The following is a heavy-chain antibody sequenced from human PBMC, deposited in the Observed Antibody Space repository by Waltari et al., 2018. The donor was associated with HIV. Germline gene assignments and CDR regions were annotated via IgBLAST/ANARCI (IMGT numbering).Heavy chain of an antibody. CDR1: GGSFSGYY. Sequence: QVQLQQWGAGLLKPSETLSLTCAVYGGSFSGYYWSWIRQPPGKGLEWIGEINHSGSTNYNPSLKSRVTISVDTSKNQFSLKLSSVTAADTAVYYCARLGYCSGGSCSESIDYWGQGTLVTVSS. J-gene: IGHJ4*02. CDR3: ARLGYCSGGSCSESIDY. V-gene: IGHV4-34*01. CDR2: INHSGST. D-gene: IGHD2-15*01.